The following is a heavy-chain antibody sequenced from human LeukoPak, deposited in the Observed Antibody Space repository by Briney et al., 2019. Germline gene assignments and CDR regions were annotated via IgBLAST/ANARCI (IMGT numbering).Heavy chain of an antibody. CDR1: GYTLDRFG. D-gene: IGHD5-12*01. Sequence: ASVKVSCKASGYTLDRFGISWVRQAPGQGLEWLGWINPYNGKTIFGEKFQGRVTMTTDTSTSTVYMELTSLRSDDTAVYYCATGVATAFTYWGQGTLLTVSS. V-gene: IGHV1-18*01. CDR2: INPYNGKT. CDR3: ATGVATAFTY. J-gene: IGHJ4*02.